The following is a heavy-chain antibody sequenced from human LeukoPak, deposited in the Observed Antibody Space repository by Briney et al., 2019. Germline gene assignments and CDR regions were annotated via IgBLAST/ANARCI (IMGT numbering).Heavy chain of an antibody. V-gene: IGHV4-59*01. J-gene: IGHJ3*02. CDR1: GGSISNYY. CDR2: IYYSGST. Sequence: SSETLSLTCTVSGGSISNYYWSWIRQPPGKGLEWIGYIYYSGSTNYNPSLKSRVTISIDTSKNQFSLKLSSVTAADTAVYYCARYSYCGGDCYDAFDIWDQGTMVTVSS. D-gene: IGHD2-21*02. CDR3: ARYSYCGGDCYDAFDI.